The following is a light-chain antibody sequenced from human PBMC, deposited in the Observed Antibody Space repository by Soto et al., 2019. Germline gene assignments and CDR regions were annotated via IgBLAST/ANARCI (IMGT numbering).Light chain of an antibody. J-gene: IGLJ1*01. CDR1: SSNFGAGYD. V-gene: IGLV1-40*01. CDR2: TNT. Sequence: QAVLRQPPSVSGAPGQRVTISCTWGSSNFGAGYDVHWYQQLPGTAPKLLIYTNTNRPSGVPDRFSGSKSGTSASLAITGLQAEDEADYYCQSYDSSLSRYVFGAGTKVTVL. CDR3: QSYDSSLSRYV.